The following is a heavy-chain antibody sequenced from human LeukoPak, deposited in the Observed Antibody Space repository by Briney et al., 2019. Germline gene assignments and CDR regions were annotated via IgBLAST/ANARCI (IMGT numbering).Heavy chain of an antibody. CDR2: IIPILGIA. V-gene: IGHV1-69*04. CDR1: GGTFSSYA. CDR3: ARDWDRVTGTKGWFDP. Sequence: SVKVSCKASGGTFSSYAISWVRQAPGQGLEWMGRIIPILGIANYAQKFQGRVTITADKSTSTAYMELSSLRSEDTAVYYCARDWDRVTGTKGWFDPWGQGTLVTVSS. J-gene: IGHJ5*02. D-gene: IGHD1-20*01.